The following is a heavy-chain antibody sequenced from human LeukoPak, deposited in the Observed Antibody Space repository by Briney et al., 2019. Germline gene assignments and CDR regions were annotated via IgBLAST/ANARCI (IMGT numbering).Heavy chain of an antibody. CDR1: GFTFSSYS. D-gene: IGHD2-2*02. CDR2: ISGIGSST. J-gene: IGHJ5*02. Sequence: GGSPRLSCAASGFTFSSYSMNWVRQAPGKGLEWVSTISGIGSSTYYADSAKGRFTISRDNSKDTLFLQLNSLTAADTAMYFCAKASVAIPQYCNSWGQGTLVTVSS. CDR3: AKASVAIPQYCNS. V-gene: IGHV3-23*01.